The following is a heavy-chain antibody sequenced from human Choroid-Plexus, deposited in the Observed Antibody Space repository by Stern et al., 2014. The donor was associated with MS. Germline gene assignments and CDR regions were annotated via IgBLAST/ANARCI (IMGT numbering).Heavy chain of an antibody. Sequence: VQLVESGGGVVQPGRPLRLSCVASGFTFGSCGMHWVRQAPGKGLEWVAGVSYDGSNNYYADSVKGRFTISRDNSQNTLYMQMSSLRPEDTAVYYCAKDRQYLTYFFDHWGQGSLVTVSS. CDR2: VSYDGSNN. CDR1: GFTFGSCG. CDR3: AKDRQYLTYFFDH. D-gene: IGHD2/OR15-2a*01. V-gene: IGHV3-30*18. J-gene: IGHJ5*02.